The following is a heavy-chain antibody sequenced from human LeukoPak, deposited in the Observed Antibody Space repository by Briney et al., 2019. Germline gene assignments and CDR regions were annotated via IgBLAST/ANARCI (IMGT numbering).Heavy chain of an antibody. CDR2: ISAYNGNT. D-gene: IGHD6-19*01. V-gene: IGHV1-18*01. CDR1: GYTFTSYG. Sequence: GASVKVSRKASGYTFTSYGISWVRQAPGQGLEWMGWISAYNGNTDYAQKLQGRVTMTTDTSTMTAYMELRSLRSDDTAVYYCARDMSSRSFAEYFQHWGQGTLVTVSS. CDR3: ARDMSSRSFAEYFQH. J-gene: IGHJ1*01.